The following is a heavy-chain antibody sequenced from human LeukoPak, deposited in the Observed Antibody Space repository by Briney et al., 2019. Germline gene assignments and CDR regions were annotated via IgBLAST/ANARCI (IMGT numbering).Heavy chain of an antibody. CDR2: INPSGGST. CDR1: GYTFTSYD. V-gene: IGHV1-46*01. CDR3: AGGERRYCSSTSCQVAFDY. Sequence: GASVKVSCRSSGYTFTSYDINWVRQAPGQGLEWMGIINPSGGSTSYAQKFQGRVTMTRDTSTSTVYMELSSLRSEDTAVYYCAGGERRYCSSTSCQVAFDYWGQGTLVTVSS. J-gene: IGHJ4*02. D-gene: IGHD2-2*01.